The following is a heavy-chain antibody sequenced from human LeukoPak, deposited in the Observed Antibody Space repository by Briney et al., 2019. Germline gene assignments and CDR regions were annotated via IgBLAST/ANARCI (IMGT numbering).Heavy chain of an antibody. CDR1: GYTFTGYY. CDR2: INANSGGT. D-gene: IGHD6-6*01. CDR3: ATAGSSSWGAYYYMDV. V-gene: IGHV1-2*02. Sequence: ASVKVSCKASGYTFTGYYMHWVRQAPGQGLVWMGWINANSGGTNYAQKFQGRVTMTRDTSISTAYMELSRLRSDDTAVYYCATAGSSSWGAYYYMDVWGKGTTVTVSS. J-gene: IGHJ6*03.